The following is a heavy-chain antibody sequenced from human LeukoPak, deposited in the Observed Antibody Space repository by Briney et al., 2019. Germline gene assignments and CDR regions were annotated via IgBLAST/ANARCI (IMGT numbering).Heavy chain of an antibody. J-gene: IGHJ4*02. CDR1: GLTFRSYA. V-gene: IGHV3-23*01. Sequence: PGGPLRLSCAASGLTFRSYAMSWVRQAPGKGLEWVSGITGGGGTYYADSVKGRFSISRDNSKNTLYLQMNSLRAEDTAVYYCAKVIALDTSMGIFDYWGQGTLVTVSS. D-gene: IGHD5-18*01. CDR3: AKVIALDTSMGIFDY. CDR2: ITGGGGT.